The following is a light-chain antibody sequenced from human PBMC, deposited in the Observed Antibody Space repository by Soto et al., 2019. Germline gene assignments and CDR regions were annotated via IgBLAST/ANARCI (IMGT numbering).Light chain of an antibody. V-gene: IGKV2-28*01. CDR3: MQALQTPWK. CDR2: LGS. Sequence: DIVMTQSPLSLPVTPGEPASISCRSSQSLLHSNGYNYLDWYLQKPGQSPQLLIYLGSNRASGVPDRFSGSGSGTDFTLKISRVEAEDVRVYYCMQALQTPWKFGQGTKVEIK. CDR1: QSLLHSNGYNY. J-gene: IGKJ1*01.